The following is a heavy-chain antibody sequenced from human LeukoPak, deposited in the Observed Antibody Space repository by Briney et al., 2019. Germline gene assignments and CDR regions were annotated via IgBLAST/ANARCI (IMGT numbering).Heavy chain of an antibody. CDR1: GFTFSSYS. CDR3: AKQSRSYGLPGAFDI. V-gene: IGHV3-23*01. CDR2: ISGSGDRT. D-gene: IGHD3-10*01. Sequence: GGSLRLSCAASGFTFSSYSMSWVRQAPGKGLEWVSGISGSGDRTYYADAVKGRFTISRDNSKNTVYLQMDSLRAEDTAVYYCAKQSRSYGLPGAFDIWGQGTMVTVSS. J-gene: IGHJ3*02.